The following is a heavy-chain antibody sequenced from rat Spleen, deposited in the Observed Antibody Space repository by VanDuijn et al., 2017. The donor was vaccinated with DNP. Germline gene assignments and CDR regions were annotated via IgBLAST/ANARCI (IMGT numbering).Heavy chain of an antibody. CDR2: ISYSGST. V-gene: IGHV3-1*01. CDR3: ASEGYYWYFDF. Sequence: EVRLQESGPGLVKPSQSLSLACSVTGFPITSSYRWNWIRKFPGNKMEWIGHISYSGSTSYNPSLKRRIPITRDTSKNQFFLQLNSVTTEDTATYYCASEGYYWYFDFWGPGTMVTVSS. D-gene: IGHD1-11*01. CDR1: GFPITSSY. J-gene: IGHJ1*01.